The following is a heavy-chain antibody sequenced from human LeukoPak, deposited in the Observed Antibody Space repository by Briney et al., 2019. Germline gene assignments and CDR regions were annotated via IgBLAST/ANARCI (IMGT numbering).Heavy chain of an antibody. V-gene: IGHV3-33*01. Sequence: GGSLRLSCAAPGFTFSSYGMHWVRQAPGKGLEWVAVIWYDGSNKYYADSVKGRFTISRDNSKNTLYLQMNSLRAEDTAVYYCARTFGIAAAGNFDYWGQGTLVTVSS. CDR3: ARTFGIAAAGNFDY. CDR1: GFTFSSYG. D-gene: IGHD6-13*01. J-gene: IGHJ4*02. CDR2: IWYDGSNK.